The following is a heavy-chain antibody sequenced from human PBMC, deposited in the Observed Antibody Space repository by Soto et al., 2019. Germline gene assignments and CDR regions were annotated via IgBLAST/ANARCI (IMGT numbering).Heavy chain of an antibody. CDR3: ARVGYDYVWGSYRSDAFDI. Sequence: GASVKVFCKASGYTFTSYDINWVRQATGQGLEWMGWMNPNSGNTGYAQKFQGRVTMTRNTSISTAYMELSSLRSEDTAVYYCARVGYDYVWGSYRSDAFDIWGQGTMVTVSS. CDR2: MNPNSGNT. J-gene: IGHJ3*02. CDR1: GYTFTSYD. D-gene: IGHD3-16*02. V-gene: IGHV1-8*01.